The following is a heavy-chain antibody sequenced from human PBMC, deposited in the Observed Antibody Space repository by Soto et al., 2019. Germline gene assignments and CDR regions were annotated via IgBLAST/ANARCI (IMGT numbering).Heavy chain of an antibody. D-gene: IGHD2-21*01. V-gene: IGHV4-31*03. Sequence: QVQLQESGPGLVKPSQSLSLSCTVSGGSISGADYYWSWIRQHPERGLEWIGYIYYTENAYYSSALKSRVTISVDTSKNQFSLSLTSVTAADTAVYFCARVGIASSDAFDIWGQGTLVTVSS. CDR3: ARVGIASSDAFDI. CDR2: IYYTENA. CDR1: GGSISGADYY. J-gene: IGHJ3*02.